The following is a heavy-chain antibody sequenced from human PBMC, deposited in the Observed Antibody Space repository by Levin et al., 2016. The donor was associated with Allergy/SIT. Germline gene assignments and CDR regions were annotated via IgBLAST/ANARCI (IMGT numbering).Heavy chain of an antibody. CDR1: GYTFTSYD. CDR2: MNPNSGNT. V-gene: IGHV1-8*01. D-gene: IGHD6-19*01. Sequence: ASVKVSCKASGYTFTSYDINWVRQATGQGLEWMGWMNPNSGNTGYAQKFQGRVTMTRNTSISTAYMELSSLRSEDTAVYYCARGSSGWYYRTPFDPWGQGTLVTVSS. J-gene: IGHJ5*02. CDR3: ARGSSGWYYRTPFDP.